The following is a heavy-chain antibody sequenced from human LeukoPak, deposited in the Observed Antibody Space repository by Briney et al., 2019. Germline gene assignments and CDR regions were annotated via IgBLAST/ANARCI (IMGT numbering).Heavy chain of an antibody. Sequence: PGGSLRLSCAASGFTFSSYSMNWVRQAPGKGLEWVSSISSSSSYIYYADSVKGRLTISRDNAKNSLYLQMNSLRAEDTAVYYCARVTMVRGVIRYFDYWGQGTLVTVSS. D-gene: IGHD3-10*01. J-gene: IGHJ4*02. CDR2: ISSSSSYI. V-gene: IGHV3-21*01. CDR1: GFTFSSYS. CDR3: ARVTMVRGVIRYFDY.